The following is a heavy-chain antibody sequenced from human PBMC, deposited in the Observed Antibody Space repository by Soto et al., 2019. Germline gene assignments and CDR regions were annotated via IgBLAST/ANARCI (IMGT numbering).Heavy chain of an antibody. J-gene: IGHJ4*02. D-gene: IGHD6-13*01. CDR1: GFTFSSYA. V-gene: IGHV3-30-3*01. CDR2: ISYDGSNK. Sequence: PGGSLRLSCAASGFTFSSYAMHWVRQAPGKGLEWVAVISYDGSNKYYADSVKGRFTISRDNSKNTLYLQMNSLRAEDTAVYYCAKEGRPGIAAAGANYWGQGTLVTVSS. CDR3: AKEGRPGIAAAGANY.